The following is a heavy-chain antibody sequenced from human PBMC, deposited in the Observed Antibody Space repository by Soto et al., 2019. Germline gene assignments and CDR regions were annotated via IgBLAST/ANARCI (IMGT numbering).Heavy chain of an antibody. CDR2: VSPSGHT. V-gene: IGHV4-4*07. CDR1: VDSISSYS. D-gene: IGHD1-7*01. J-gene: IGHJ4*02. Sequence: TLSLTCAVSVDSISSYSWNWIRQTAGRGLEWIGRVSPSGHTQYRSSFETRVTISVDMSTNQFFLELRYVTAADTAVYYCARESGENWSYEAYWGQGTQVTVSS. CDR3: ARESGENWSYEAY.